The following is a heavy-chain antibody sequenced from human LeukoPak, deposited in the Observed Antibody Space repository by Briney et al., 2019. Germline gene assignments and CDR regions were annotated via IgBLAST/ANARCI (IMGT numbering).Heavy chain of an antibody. CDR2: ISGSGGST. CDR3: VKAYSTGWYHTGGY. Sequence: GGSLRLSCAASGFTFSSYAMNWVRQAPGKGLEWVSAISGSGGSTYYADSVKGRFTIPRDNSKNTLYLQMNSLRAEDTAVYYCVKAYSTGWYHTGGYWGQGTLVTVSS. CDR1: GFTFSSYA. V-gene: IGHV3-23*01. D-gene: IGHD6-19*01. J-gene: IGHJ4*02.